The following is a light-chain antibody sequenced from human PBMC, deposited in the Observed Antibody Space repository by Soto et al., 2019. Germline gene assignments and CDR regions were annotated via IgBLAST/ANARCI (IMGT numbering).Light chain of an antibody. Sequence: EIVLTQSPGTLSLSPGERATLSCRASQSVTSNYLAWYQQKPGQAPRLLIFGASIRDTGLPDRFSGRGSGTVFTLTISRLEPEDFAVYYCQQYGSSPGTFGPGTKVDIK. V-gene: IGKV3-20*01. CDR2: GAS. CDR1: QSVTSNY. CDR3: QQYGSSPGT. J-gene: IGKJ1*01.